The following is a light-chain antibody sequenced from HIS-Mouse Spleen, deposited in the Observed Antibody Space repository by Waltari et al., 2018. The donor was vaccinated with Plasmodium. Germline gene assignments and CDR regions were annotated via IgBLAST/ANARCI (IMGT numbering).Light chain of an antibody. Sequence: EIVKTQSPATLSVSPGERATLSCRASQSVSSNLAWYQQKPGQAPRRLIFGASTRATGIPARFSGSGSGTEFTLTISSLQSEDFAVYYWQQYNNWPAWTFGQGTKVEI. CDR1: QSVSSN. CDR2: GAS. V-gene: IGKV3-15*01. J-gene: IGKJ1*01. CDR3: QQYNNWPAWT.